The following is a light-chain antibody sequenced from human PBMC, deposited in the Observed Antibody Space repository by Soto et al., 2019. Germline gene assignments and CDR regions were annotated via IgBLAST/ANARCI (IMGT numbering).Light chain of an antibody. CDR2: GAS. J-gene: IGKJ2*01. V-gene: IGKV1-39*01. CDR1: QSINIY. Sequence: IQMTQSPSSLSASVGDSVTVTCRASQSINIYLNWYQQKPGKAPTLLIYGASSLQSVVPSRFTGGGSRTAFTLTISSLQPEDFATYYCQQSDRSPYTFGQGTKLEIK. CDR3: QQSDRSPYT.